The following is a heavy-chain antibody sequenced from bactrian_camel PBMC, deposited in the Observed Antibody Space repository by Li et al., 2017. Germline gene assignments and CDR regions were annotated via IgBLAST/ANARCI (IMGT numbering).Heavy chain of an antibody. CDR1: GFTFDDAD. V-gene: IGHV3S66*01. D-gene: IGHD2*01. CDR2: IGTDDDT. Sequence: EVQLVESGGGSVQAGGSLRLSCTASGFTFDDADKGWYRQTPANECERVSSIGTDDDTWYADSVKGRFVVSQGSAKNTVYLQMKSLEPEDTAMYYCASDSGPWLEVVRGVPHFGVVGQGTQVTVS. J-gene: IGHJ4*01.